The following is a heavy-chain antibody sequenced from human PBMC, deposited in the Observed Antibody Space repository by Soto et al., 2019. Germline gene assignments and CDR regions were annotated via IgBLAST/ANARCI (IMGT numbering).Heavy chain of an antibody. V-gene: IGHV3-53*01. CDR3: AKATIFGVVIIPVSFDY. D-gene: IGHD3-3*01. CDR1: GFTVSSNY. Sequence: GGSLRLSCAASGFTVSSNYMSWVRQAPGKGLEWVSVIYSGGSTYYADSVKGRFTISRDNSKNTLYLQMNSLRAEDTAVYYCAKATIFGVVIIPVSFDYWGQGTLVTVSS. J-gene: IGHJ4*02. CDR2: IYSGGST.